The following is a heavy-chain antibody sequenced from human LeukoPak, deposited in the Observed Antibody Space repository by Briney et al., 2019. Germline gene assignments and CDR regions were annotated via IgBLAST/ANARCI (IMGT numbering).Heavy chain of an antibody. CDR1: GITFRSYG. CDR3: ATDRATQYFDY. J-gene: IGHJ4*02. CDR2: IWYDGSNK. D-gene: IGHD2-15*01. V-gene: IGHV3-30*02. Sequence: GGSLRLSCAASGITFRSYGMNWVRQALGEGLEWVAFIWYDGSNKYYADSVKGRFTISRDNSRNTLFLQMNSLRAEDTAVYYCATDRATQYFDYWGQGTLVSVSS.